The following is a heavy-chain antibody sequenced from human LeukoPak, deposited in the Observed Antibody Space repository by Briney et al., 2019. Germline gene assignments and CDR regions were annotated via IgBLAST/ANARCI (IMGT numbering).Heavy chain of an antibody. Sequence: GRSLRLSCAASGFTFSSYGMHWVRQAPGKGLEWVAVISYDGSNKYYADSVKGRFTISRDNSKNTLYLQMNSLRAEDTAVYYCARVPPLGVVVIFAEMDYWGQGTLVTVSS. D-gene: IGHD3-22*01. CDR1: GFTFSSYG. CDR3: ARVPPLGVVVIFAEMDY. V-gene: IGHV3-30*03. CDR2: ISYDGSNK. J-gene: IGHJ4*02.